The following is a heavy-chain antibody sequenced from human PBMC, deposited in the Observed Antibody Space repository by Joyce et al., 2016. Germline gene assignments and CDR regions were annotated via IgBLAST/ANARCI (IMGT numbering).Heavy chain of an antibody. J-gene: IGHJ4*02. D-gene: IGHD6-25*01. Sequence: QVQLVESGGGVVQPGRSLSLSCAASGLTLSNYGVHWVRQAPGKGLEWVEVISYDGIYKYYADSGKGRFTISRDNSKNTVFLEMNSLRTEDTAVYYCAKILTATYSSGWFLDYWGQGTLVTVSS. CDR1: GLTLSNYG. V-gene: IGHV3-30*18. CDR3: AKILTATYSSGWFLDY. CDR2: ISYDGIYK.